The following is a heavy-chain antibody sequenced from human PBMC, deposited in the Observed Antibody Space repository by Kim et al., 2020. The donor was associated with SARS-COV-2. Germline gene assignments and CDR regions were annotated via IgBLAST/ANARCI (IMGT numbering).Heavy chain of an antibody. CDR3: TTGRRXYDXXXGYXSYYYXYXXXV. CDR1: GFTFSNAW. V-gene: IGHV3-15*01. D-gene: IGHD3-9*01. J-gene: IGHJ6*02. Sequence: GGSLRLSCAASGFTFSNAWMSWVRQAPGKGLEWVGRIKSKTDGGTTDYAAPVKGRFTISRDDSKNTLYLQMNSLKTEDTAVYYCTTGRRXYDXXXGYXSYYYXYXXXVWGQGXXXXVSS. CDR2: IKSKTDGGTT.